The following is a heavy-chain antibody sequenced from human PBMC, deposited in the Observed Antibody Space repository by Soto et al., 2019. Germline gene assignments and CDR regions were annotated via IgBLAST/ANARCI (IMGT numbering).Heavy chain of an antibody. J-gene: IGHJ3*02. CDR3: AKVDGDCSGGSCYFWSAFDI. Sequence: GGSLGLSCAASGFTFSSYAMSWVRQAPGKGLEWVSAISGSGGSTYYADSVKGRFTISRDNSKNTLYLQMNSLRAEDTAVYYCAKVDGDCSGGSCYFWSAFDIWGQGTMVTVSS. CDR1: GFTFSSYA. CDR2: ISGSGGST. D-gene: IGHD2-15*01. V-gene: IGHV3-23*01.